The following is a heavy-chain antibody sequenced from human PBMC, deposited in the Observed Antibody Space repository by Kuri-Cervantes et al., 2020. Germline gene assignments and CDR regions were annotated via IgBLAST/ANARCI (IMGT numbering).Heavy chain of an antibody. CDR3: ARGVLRFLEWHEGARYYMDV. CDR2: MNPNSGNI. D-gene: IGHD3-3*01. CDR1: GYTFTNYD. Sequence: ASVKVSCKASGYTFTNYDINWVRQATGQGLEWMGWMNPNSGNIGYAQKFQGRVTMTRNTSISTAYMELSSLRSDDTAVYYCARGVLRFLEWHEGARYYMDVWGKGTTVTVSS. J-gene: IGHJ6*03. V-gene: IGHV1-8*01.